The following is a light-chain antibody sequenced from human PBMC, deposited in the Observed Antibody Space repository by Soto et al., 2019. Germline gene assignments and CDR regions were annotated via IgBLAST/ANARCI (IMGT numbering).Light chain of an antibody. CDR2: DAS. Sequence: SQSPSTLSLYKGERATLSCRASQSVSSYLAWYQQKPGQAPRLLLCDASTLATGVPARFSGSGSGTHFTLTISSLQPEDFVPYYCQQYTFLPGRFGQRAKVAIK. CDR1: QSVSSY. CDR3: QQYTFLPGR. V-gene: IGKV3-15*01. J-gene: IGKJ1*01.